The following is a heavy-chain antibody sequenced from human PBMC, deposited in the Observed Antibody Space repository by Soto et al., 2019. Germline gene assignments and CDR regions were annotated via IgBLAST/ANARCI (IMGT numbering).Heavy chain of an antibody. Sequence: EVQLVESGGGLVQPGGSLRLSCATSGFILSDCAMNWVRQAPGKGLDWVSYISSSSSVIDYADSVKGRFTVSRDNARNSLYLKKTSLRAEDTAVYYCARELSWGSNWYYYMDVWGKGTTVTVSS. D-gene: IGHD7-27*01. V-gene: IGHV3-48*01. CDR1: GFILSDCA. J-gene: IGHJ6*03. CDR2: ISSSSSVI. CDR3: ARELSWGSNWYYYMDV.